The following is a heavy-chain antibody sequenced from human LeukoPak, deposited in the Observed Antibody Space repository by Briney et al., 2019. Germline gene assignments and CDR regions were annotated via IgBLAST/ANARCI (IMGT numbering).Heavy chain of an antibody. D-gene: IGHD3-3*01. V-gene: IGHV4-34*01. CDR1: GGPFSGYY. Sequence: SETLSLTCAVYGGPFSGYYWSSIRQPPGKGLEWIGEINHSGSTNYNPSLKSRVTISVDTSKNQFSLKLSSVTAADTAVYYCARLFTIFGVVLSKFDPWGQGTLVTVSS. J-gene: IGHJ5*02. CDR2: INHSGST. CDR3: ARLFTIFGVVLSKFDP.